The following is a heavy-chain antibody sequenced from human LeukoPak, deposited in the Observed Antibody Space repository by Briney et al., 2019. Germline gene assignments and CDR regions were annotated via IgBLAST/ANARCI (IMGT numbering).Heavy chain of an antibody. V-gene: IGHV3-23*01. Sequence: GGSLRLSCAASGFTFSSYAMSWVRQAPGKGLEWVSGVTGNAANTYYADSVKGRFAISRDNSKNTVYLQMNSLRVEDTAIYYCTKRYVNNNYWQSLGEWGQGTLVTVSS. CDR1: GFTFSSYA. CDR2: VTGNAANT. J-gene: IGHJ1*01. D-gene: IGHD3-16*01. CDR3: TKRYVNNNYWQSLGE.